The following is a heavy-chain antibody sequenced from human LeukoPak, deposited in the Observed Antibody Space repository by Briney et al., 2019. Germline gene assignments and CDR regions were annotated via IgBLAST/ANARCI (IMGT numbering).Heavy chain of an antibody. Sequence: PSETLSLTCTVSGGSISSYYWSWIRQPPGKGLEWIGYIYYSGSTNYNPSLKSRVTISVDTSKNQISLRLSSVTAADTAVYYCARGGRSLGHYYMDVWGKGTTVTVSS. CDR1: GGSISSYY. D-gene: IGHD6-19*01. V-gene: IGHV4-59*01. J-gene: IGHJ6*03. CDR3: ARGGRSLGHYYMDV. CDR2: IYYSGST.